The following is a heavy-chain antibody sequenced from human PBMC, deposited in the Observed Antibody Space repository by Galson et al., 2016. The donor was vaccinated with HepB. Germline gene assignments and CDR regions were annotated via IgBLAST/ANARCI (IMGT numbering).Heavy chain of an antibody. Sequence: SETLSLTCAVYGGPFRGYDWTWVRQSPGKGLEWIGDINDRGTTSYNPSLASRVPILGDTSKSQLSLKLSSVTAADTAVYCCARGLRRIPIFGVTDSKFLDYWGQGTLVTVSS. V-gene: IGHV4-34*01. CDR2: INDRGTT. CDR3: ARGLRRIPIFGVTDSKFLDY. J-gene: IGHJ4*02. CDR1: GGPFRGYD. D-gene: IGHD3-3*01.